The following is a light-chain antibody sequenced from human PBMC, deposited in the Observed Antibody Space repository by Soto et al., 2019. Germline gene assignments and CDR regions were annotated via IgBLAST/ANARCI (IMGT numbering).Light chain of an antibody. Sequence: DTVLTQSPATLSLCPGEKATLSCRASQSVSSYLAWYQQKPGQAPRLLIYDASNRATGIPARFSGSGSGTDFTLTISSLEPEDFAVYYCQQRSNWRVTFGQGTRLE. CDR3: QQRSNWRVT. CDR1: QSVSSY. CDR2: DAS. J-gene: IGKJ5*01. V-gene: IGKV3-11*01.